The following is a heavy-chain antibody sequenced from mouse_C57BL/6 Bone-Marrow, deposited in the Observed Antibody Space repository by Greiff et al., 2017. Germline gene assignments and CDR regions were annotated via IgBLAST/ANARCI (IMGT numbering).Heavy chain of an antibody. Sequence: QVQLQQPGAELVKPGASVKLSCKASVYTFPSYWMHWVKQRPGPGLAWIGMLHPHSVITTYNEKLKSKATLTVAQSSRTAYMQLSSPTSDDSAVYSCARIYYDPPWFAYGGQGTLVTVSA. V-gene: IGHV1-64*01. CDR3: ARIYYDPPWFAY. CDR1: VYTFPSYW. J-gene: IGHJ3*01. D-gene: IGHD2-4*01. CDR2: LHPHSVIT.